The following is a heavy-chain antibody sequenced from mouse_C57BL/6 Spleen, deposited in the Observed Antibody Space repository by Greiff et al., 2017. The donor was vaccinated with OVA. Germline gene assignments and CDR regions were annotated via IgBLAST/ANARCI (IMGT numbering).Heavy chain of an antibody. Sequence: EVMLVESGGGLVQPGGSLKLSCAASGFTFSDYYMYWVRQTPEKRLEWVAYISNGGGSTYYPDTVKGRFTISRDNAKNTLYLQMSRLKSEDTAMYYCARREYDYVLFAYWGQGTLVTVSA. CDR2: ISNGGGST. D-gene: IGHD2-4*01. CDR3: ARREYDYVLFAY. V-gene: IGHV5-12*01. J-gene: IGHJ3*01. CDR1: GFTFSDYY.